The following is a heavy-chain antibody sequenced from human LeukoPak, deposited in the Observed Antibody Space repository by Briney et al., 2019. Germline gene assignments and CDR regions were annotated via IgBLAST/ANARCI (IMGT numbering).Heavy chain of an antibody. J-gene: IGHJ5*02. CDR3: ARGIAVAGTEWFDP. V-gene: IGHV3-30-3*01. Sequence: PGGSLRLSCAASGFTFSTYTIHWVRQAPGKGLEWVAVISYDGSSESYADSVKGRFTISRDNSENSLYLQMNSLRAEDTAVYYCARGIAVAGTEWFDPWGQGTLVTVSS. CDR1: GFTFSTYT. D-gene: IGHD6-19*01. CDR2: ISYDGSSE.